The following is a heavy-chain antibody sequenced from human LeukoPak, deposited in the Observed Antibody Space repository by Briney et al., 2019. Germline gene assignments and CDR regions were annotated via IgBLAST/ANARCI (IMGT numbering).Heavy chain of an antibody. V-gene: IGHV3-30*18. Sequence: GGSLRLSCAASGFTFSSYGMHWVRQAPGKGLEWVAVISYDGSNKYYADSVKGRFTISRDNSKNTLYLQMNSLRAEDAAVYYCAKEGYADAFDIWGQGTTVTVSS. CDR3: AKEGYADAFDI. J-gene: IGHJ3*02. CDR1: GFTFSSYG. CDR2: ISYDGSNK. D-gene: IGHD1-1*01.